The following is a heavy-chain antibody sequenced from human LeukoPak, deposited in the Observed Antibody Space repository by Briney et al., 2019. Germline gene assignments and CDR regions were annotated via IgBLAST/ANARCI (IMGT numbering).Heavy chain of an antibody. CDR3: ASYPRDSSGSTWFDP. CDR2: IYYSGST. Sequence: PSETLSLTCTVSGGSISGYYWSWIRQPPGKGLEWIGYIYYSGSTYYNPSLKSRVTISVDTSKNQFSLKLSSVTAADTAVYYCASYPRDSSGSTWFDPWGQGTLVTVSS. V-gene: IGHV4-59*06. D-gene: IGHD6-19*01. CDR1: GGSISGYY. J-gene: IGHJ5*02.